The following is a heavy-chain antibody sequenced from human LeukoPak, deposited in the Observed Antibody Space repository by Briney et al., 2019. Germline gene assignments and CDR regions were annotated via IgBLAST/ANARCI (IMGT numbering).Heavy chain of an antibody. D-gene: IGHD3-22*01. CDR2: IDNAGRIT. J-gene: IGHJ4*02. CDR3: VRSAFHAGSGNYYDY. V-gene: IGHV3-74*03. Sequence: GGSLRLSCAASGFTFSNYWIHWVRHAPGKGLVWVSRIDNAGRITTYADSVKGRFTISRDNAENTLYLQMNSLRVEDTAVYYCVRSAFHAGSGNYYDYWGQGTLVTASS. CDR1: GFTFSNYW.